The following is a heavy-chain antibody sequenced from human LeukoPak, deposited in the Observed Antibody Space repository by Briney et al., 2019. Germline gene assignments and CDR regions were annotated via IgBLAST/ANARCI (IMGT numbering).Heavy chain of an antibody. V-gene: IGHV4-59*08. CDR3: ARMGGYSGYATH. CDR2: ILYSGTT. Sequence: PSETLSLTCTISGGSISSYYWSWIRQPPGKGLEWIGYILYSGTTNSNPSLKSRVTISVDTSKNQISLKLSSATAADTAVYYCARMGGYSGYATHWGQGTLVTVSS. J-gene: IGHJ4*02. CDR1: GGSISSYY. D-gene: IGHD5-12*01.